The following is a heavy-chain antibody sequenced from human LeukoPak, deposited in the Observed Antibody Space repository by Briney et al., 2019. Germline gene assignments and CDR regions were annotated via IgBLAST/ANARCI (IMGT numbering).Heavy chain of an antibody. D-gene: IGHD3-10*01. Sequence: GGSLRLSCAAPGFIVSSNYMSWVRQAPGKGLEWVSVIYSGGSTYYADSVKGRFTISRDNSKNTLYLQMNSLRAEDTAVYYCAREFGLMGAFDTWGQGTMVTVST. CDR1: GFIVSSNY. CDR3: AREFGLMGAFDT. J-gene: IGHJ3*02. CDR2: IYSGGST. V-gene: IGHV3-66*01.